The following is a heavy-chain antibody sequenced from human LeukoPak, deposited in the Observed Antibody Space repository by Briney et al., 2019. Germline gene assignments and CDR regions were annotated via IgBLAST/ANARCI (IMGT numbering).Heavy chain of an antibody. V-gene: IGHV1-18*01. CDR2: ISAYNGNT. CDR1: GYTFTSYG. CDR3: ARDQAYVLRYLDWFN. J-gene: IGHJ4*02. Sequence: ASVKVSCKASGYTFTSYGISWVRQAPGQGLEWMGWISAYNGNTNYAQKLQGRVTMTTDTSTSTAYMELRSLRSDDPAVYYCARDQAYVLRYLDWFNWGQGTLVTVSS. D-gene: IGHD3-9*01.